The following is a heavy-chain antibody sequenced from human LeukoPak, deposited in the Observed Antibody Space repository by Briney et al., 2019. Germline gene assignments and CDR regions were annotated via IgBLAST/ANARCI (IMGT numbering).Heavy chain of an antibody. CDR2: INPNSGGT. CDR1: GYTFTGYY. CDR3: ARLPNYYGSGSYSDY. D-gene: IGHD3-10*01. Sequence: ASVKVSCKASGYTFTGYYMHWVRQAPGQGLEWMGWINPNSGGTNYAQKFQGRVTMTRDTSISTAYMELSRLRSDDTAVYYCARLPNYYGSGSYSDYWGQGTLVTVSS. V-gene: IGHV1-2*02. J-gene: IGHJ4*02.